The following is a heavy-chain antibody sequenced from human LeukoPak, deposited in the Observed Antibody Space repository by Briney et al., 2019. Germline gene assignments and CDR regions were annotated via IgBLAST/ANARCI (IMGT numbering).Heavy chain of an antibody. J-gene: IGHJ5*02. CDR1: GSTFSSYG. Sequence: GRSLRLSCAASGSTFSSYGMHWVRQAPGKGLEWVAVIWYDGSNKYYADSVKGRFTISRDNSKNTLYLQMNSLRAEDTAVYYCAKDTGWFDPWGQRTLVTVSS. CDR3: AKDTGWFDP. CDR2: IWYDGSNK. V-gene: IGHV3-33*06. D-gene: IGHD2-8*02.